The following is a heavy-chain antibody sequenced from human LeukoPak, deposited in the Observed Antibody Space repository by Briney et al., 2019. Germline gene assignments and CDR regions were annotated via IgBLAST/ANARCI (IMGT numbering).Heavy chain of an antibody. CDR3: ARDEQRFGELLSPHDAFDI. J-gene: IGHJ3*02. D-gene: IGHD3-10*01. CDR2: FDPEDGET. V-gene: IGHV1-24*01. Sequence: ASVKVSCKVSGYTLTELSMHWVRQAPGKGLEWMGGFDPEDGETIYAQKFQGRVTMTEDTSTDTAYMELSSLRSDDTAVYYCARDEQRFGELLSPHDAFDIWGQGTMVTVSS. CDR1: GYTLTELS.